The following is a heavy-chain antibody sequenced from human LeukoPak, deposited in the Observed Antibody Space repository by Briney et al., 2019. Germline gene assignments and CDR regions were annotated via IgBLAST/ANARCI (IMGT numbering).Heavy chain of an antibody. CDR3: VRWRGEYYFDY. D-gene: IGHD3-10*01. Sequence: GESLKISCQASGYKFTSYWIGWVRQLPGKGLEWLGIIYPGDSDTRSSPSFQGQVTISADKSKTTVYLQWSSLEASDSAMYYCVRWRGEYYFDYWGQGTLVTVSS. CDR1: GYKFTSYW. J-gene: IGHJ4*02. V-gene: IGHV5-51*01. CDR2: IYPGDSDT.